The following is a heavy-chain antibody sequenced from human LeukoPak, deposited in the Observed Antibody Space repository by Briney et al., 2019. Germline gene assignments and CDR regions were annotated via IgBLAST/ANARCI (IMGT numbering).Heavy chain of an antibody. CDR3: ARESYDSRGYYPRDFDC. D-gene: IGHD3-22*01. CDR2: VSTGSRYT. CDR1: GFTFSSHG. Sequence: KTGGSLRLSCVASGFTFSSHGMNWVRQAPGKGLEWVSSVSTGSRYTYFADSVKGRFTIFRDDAYNSLYLQMDSLGAEDTAVYYCARESYDSRGYYPRDFDCWGQGTLVTVSS. J-gene: IGHJ4*02. V-gene: IGHV3-21*01.